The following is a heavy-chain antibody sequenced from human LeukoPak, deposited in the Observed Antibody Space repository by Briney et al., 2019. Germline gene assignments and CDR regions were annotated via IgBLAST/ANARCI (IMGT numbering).Heavy chain of an antibody. J-gene: IGHJ4*02. CDR3: ASRNSALSFDY. V-gene: IGHV3-21*01. D-gene: IGHD3-16*02. CDR2: ISSSGSHT. Sequence: PGGSLRLSCAASVFIFSTYTMDWVRQAPGKGLEWVSSISSSGSHTYFADSGKGRFTITRDNTKKSLYLQMNSLRAEDTAMYYCASRNSALSFDYWGQGTLVTVSS. CDR1: VFIFSTYT.